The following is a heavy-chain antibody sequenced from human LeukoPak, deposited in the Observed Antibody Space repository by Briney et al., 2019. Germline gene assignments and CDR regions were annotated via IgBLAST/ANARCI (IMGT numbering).Heavy chain of an antibody. V-gene: IGHV4-34*01. Sequence: SETLSLTCAVYGGSFSGYYWSWIRQPPGKGLEWIGEINHSGSTNYNPSLKSRVTISVDMSKNQFSLKLSSVTAADTAVYYCARVYCSSTSCPYYYYGMDVWGKGTTVTVSS. D-gene: IGHD2-2*01. CDR2: INHSGST. CDR1: GGSFSGYY. J-gene: IGHJ6*04. CDR3: ARVYCSSTSCPYYYYGMDV.